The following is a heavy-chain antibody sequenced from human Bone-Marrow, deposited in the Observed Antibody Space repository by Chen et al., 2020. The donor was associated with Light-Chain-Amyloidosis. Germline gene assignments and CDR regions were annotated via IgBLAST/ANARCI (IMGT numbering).Heavy chain of an antibody. CDR1: GFTFDDYA. Sequence: EVQMVESGGGLVQPGRSLRLSCAASGFTFDDYAMHWVRQVPGKGLEWVAGISWNSDYVAYVDAVRGRFTISRDNAKNSLYLQMDSLGPEDMALYYCVKGAGVGYCSGASCYFDYWGQGTLVTVSS. D-gene: IGHD2-15*01. CDR3: VKGAGVGYCSGASCYFDY. V-gene: IGHV3-9*03. J-gene: IGHJ4*02. CDR2: ISWNSDYV.